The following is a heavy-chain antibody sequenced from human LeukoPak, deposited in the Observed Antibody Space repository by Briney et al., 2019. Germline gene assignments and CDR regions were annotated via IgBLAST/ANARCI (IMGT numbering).Heavy chain of an antibody. D-gene: IGHD6-19*01. J-gene: IGHJ4*02. V-gene: IGHV1-2*02. CDR1: GYSFTAHY. Sequence: ASVKVSCKASGYSFTAHYMHWIRQAPGQGLEWMGWINPNSGGTNYAQKFQGRVTMTRDTSISTAYMELSRLRSDDTAVYYCARDQVTVAGIDYWGQGTLVTVSS. CDR2: INPNSGGT. CDR3: ARDQVTVAGIDY.